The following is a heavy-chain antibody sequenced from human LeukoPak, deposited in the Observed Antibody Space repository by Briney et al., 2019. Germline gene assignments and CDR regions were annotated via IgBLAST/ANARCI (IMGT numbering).Heavy chain of an antibody. Sequence: ASVKVSCKASGYTFTSYYMHWVRQAPGQGLEWTGIINPSGGSTSYAQKFQGRVTMTRDTSTSTVYMELSSLRSEDTAVYYCARSAWGVVVPAAMNYFDYWGQGTLVTVSS. CDR1: GYTFTSYY. V-gene: IGHV1-46*01. D-gene: IGHD2-2*01. CDR3: ARSAWGVVVPAAMNYFDY. CDR2: INPSGGST. J-gene: IGHJ4*02.